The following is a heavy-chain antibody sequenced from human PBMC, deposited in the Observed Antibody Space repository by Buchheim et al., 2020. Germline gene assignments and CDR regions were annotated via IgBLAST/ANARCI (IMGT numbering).Heavy chain of an antibody. CDR2: ISPDGTEK. Sequence: EVQLVESGGGLVQPGESLRLSCAASGFTLTNHWMTWVRQAPGKGLEWVASISPDGTEKYYVDSVKGRFTISRDIAKNSLYLEMNSLRAEDTAVYYCARDLVPAAIEQSGWFDPWGQGTL. J-gene: IGHJ5*02. D-gene: IGHD2-2*02. V-gene: IGHV3-7*03. CDR1: GFTLTNHW. CDR3: ARDLVPAAIEQSGWFDP.